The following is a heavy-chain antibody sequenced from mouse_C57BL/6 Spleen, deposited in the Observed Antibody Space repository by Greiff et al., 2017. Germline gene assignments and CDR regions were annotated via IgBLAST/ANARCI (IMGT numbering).Heavy chain of an antibody. D-gene: IGHD2-1*01. V-gene: IGHV1-72*01. CDR3: ARTIYFGTFPFDY. CDR1: GYTFTSYW. CDR2: IDPNSGGT. Sequence: VQLQQPGAELVKPGASVKLSCKASGYTFTSYWMHWVKQRPGRGLEWIGRIDPNSGGTKYNEKFKGKATLTVDKPSSTAYMQLSSLTSDDSSVYYCARTIYFGTFPFDYWGQGTTLTVSS. J-gene: IGHJ2*01.